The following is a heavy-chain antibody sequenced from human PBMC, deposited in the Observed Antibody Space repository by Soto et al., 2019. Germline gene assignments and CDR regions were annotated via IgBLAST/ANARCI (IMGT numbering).Heavy chain of an antibody. CDR3: GRHREGISTSWPSDCDS. Sequence: GESLKISCRSSGYSFTSYWIGWVRQTPGKDLEGMGIIYPGDSDTKYSPSFQGQVTISADKSITTAYLHWRSLKASDSAMYYCGRHREGISTSWPSDCDSGGEGTLSTVAS. CDR2: IYPGDSDT. J-gene: IGHJ4*02. V-gene: IGHV5-51*01. CDR1: GYSFTSYW. D-gene: IGHD3-3*02.